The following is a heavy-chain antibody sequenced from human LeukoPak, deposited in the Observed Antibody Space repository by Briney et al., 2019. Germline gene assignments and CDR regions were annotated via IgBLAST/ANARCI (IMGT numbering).Heavy chain of an antibody. CDR2: IYYSGST. D-gene: IGHD3-16*02. Sequence: SETLSLTCTVSGGSISSYYWSWIRQPPGKGLEWIGYIYYSGSTNYNPSLKSRVTMSVDTSKNQFSLKLSSVTAADTAVYYCARERTMITFGGVIVTNWFDPWGQGTLVTVSS. CDR3: ARERTMITFGGVIVTNWFDP. CDR1: GGSISSYY. V-gene: IGHV4-59*12. J-gene: IGHJ5*02.